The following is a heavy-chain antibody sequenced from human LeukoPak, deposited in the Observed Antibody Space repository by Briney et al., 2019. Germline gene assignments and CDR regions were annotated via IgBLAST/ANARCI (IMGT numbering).Heavy chain of an antibody. CDR2: IIPIFGTA. V-gene: IGHV1-69*05. CDR3: TVVATTYYFDY. D-gene: IGHD5-12*01. J-gene: IGHJ4*02. CDR1: GGTFSSYT. Sequence: SVKVSCKASGGTFSSYTISWVRQAPGQGLEWMGRIIPIFGTANYAQKFQGRVTITTDESTSTAYMELSSLRSEDTAVYYCTVVATTYYFDYWGQGTLVTVSS.